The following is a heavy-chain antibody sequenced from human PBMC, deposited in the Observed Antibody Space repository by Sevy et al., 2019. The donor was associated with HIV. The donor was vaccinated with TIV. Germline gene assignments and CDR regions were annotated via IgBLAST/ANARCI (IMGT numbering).Heavy chain of an antibody. CDR3: AREDWNDVIDY. CDR2: ISSSGGSTI. V-gene: IGHV3-11*01. CDR1: GFTFGDYY. D-gene: IGHD1-1*01. J-gene: IGHJ4*02. Sequence: GGSLRLSCAASGFTFGDYYMSWIRQAPGKGLEWVSYISSSGGSTIYYADSVKGRFTISRDNAKNSLYLQMNSLRAEDTAVYYCAREDWNDVIDYWGQGTLVTVSS.